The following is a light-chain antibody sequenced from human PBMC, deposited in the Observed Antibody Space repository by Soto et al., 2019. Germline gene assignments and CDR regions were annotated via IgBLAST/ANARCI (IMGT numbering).Light chain of an antibody. CDR3: SSYTGTTALEI. CDR1: SSDAGVYDY. CDR2: DVI. Sequence: QSALTQPASVSGSPGQSITIPCTGTSSDAGVYDYVSWYQQRPGKAPKLIIYDVINRPSGVSSRFSGSKSGNTASLTISGLQAEDEADYYCSSYTGTTALEIFGGGTKVTVL. V-gene: IGLV2-14*01. J-gene: IGLJ2*01.